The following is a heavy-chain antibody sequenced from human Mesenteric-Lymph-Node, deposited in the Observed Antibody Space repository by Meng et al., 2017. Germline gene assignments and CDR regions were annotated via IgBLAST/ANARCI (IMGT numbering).Heavy chain of an antibody. D-gene: IGHD6-19*01. CDR3: ARSRVAGTSYYYYYGMDV. CDR2: IYSGGST. V-gene: IGHV3-66*02. CDR1: GFTVSSNY. Sequence: GESLKISCAASGFTVSSNYMSWVRQAPGKGLEWVSVIYSGGSTYYADSVKGRFTISRDNSKNTLYLQMNSLRAEDTAVYYCARSRVAGTSYYYYYGMDVWGQGTTVTVSS. J-gene: IGHJ6*02.